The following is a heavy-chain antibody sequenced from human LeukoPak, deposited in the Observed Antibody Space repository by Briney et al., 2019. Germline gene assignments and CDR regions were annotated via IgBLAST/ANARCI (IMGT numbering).Heavy chain of an antibody. CDR3: ARNWGSGWYFDL. D-gene: IGHD7-27*01. V-gene: IGHV1-46*01. J-gene: IGHJ2*01. Sequence: GAPVKVSCKASGYTFTSYYMHWVRQAPGQGLEWMGIINPSGGSTSYAQKFQGRVTMTRDTSTSTVYMELSSLRSEDTAVYYCARNWGSGWYFDLWGRGTLVTVSS. CDR2: INPSGGST. CDR1: GYTFTSYY.